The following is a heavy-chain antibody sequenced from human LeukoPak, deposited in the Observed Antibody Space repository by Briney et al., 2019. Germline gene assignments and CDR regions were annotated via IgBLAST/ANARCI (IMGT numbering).Heavy chain of an antibody. CDR1: GFTISSYW. Sequence: GVSLRLSCAASGFTISSYWMHWVRQVPGKGLVWVSRINPGGSSTAYADPVKGRLTISRDNAKNTLYLQMDSLRAEDTAIYYCARSNQADDYWGQGTLVTVSS. CDR2: INPGGSST. V-gene: IGHV3-74*01. D-gene: IGHD1-14*01. J-gene: IGHJ4*02. CDR3: ARSNQADDY.